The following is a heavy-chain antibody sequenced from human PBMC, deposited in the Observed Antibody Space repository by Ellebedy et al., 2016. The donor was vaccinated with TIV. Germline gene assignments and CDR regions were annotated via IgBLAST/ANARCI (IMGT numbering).Heavy chain of an antibody. Sequence: GESLKISXAASGFTFGTYGMHWVRQAPGKGLEWVAVISYVGSNKYYADSVKGRFTISRDNSKNTLYMQMNSLRAEDTAVYYCAKDGHSGSNDYYYMDVWGKGTTVTVSS. CDR2: ISYVGSNK. V-gene: IGHV3-30*18. J-gene: IGHJ6*03. CDR1: GFTFGTYG. D-gene: IGHD6-6*01. CDR3: AKDGHSGSNDYYYMDV.